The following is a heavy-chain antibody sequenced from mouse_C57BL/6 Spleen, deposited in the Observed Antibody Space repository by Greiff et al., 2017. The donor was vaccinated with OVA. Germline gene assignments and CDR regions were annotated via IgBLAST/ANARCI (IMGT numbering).Heavy chain of an antibody. CDR2: IYPGSGNT. Sequence: QVQLQQSGAELVRPGASVKLSCKASGYTFTDYYINWVKQRPGQGLEWIARIYPGSGNTYYNEKFKGKATLTAEKSSSTAYMQLSSLTSEDSAVYFCARGATTVVATDWYFDVWGTGTTVTVSS. CDR3: ARGATTVVATDWYFDV. J-gene: IGHJ1*03. V-gene: IGHV1-76*01. D-gene: IGHD1-1*01. CDR1: GYTFTDYY.